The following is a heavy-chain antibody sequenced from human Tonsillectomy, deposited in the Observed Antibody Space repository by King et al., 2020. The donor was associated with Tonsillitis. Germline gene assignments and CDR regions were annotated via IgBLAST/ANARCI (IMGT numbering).Heavy chain of an antibody. D-gene: IGHD3-16*01. J-gene: IGHJ6*04. CDR2: ISYDGSNK. CDR3: GRGGETGEEKRREDEEDDGRDG. Sequence: VPLVPSRGGVVPPGRSLRLSCAASVFTFSRYALHWVRQAPGQGLEWVALISYDGSNKYYADSVKGRFTLSRDNSKNTLFLQMHSLRAEDTAVYDWGRGGETGEEKRREDEEDDGRDGGGKGTTGT. CDR1: VFTFSRYA. V-gene: IGHV3-30-3*01.